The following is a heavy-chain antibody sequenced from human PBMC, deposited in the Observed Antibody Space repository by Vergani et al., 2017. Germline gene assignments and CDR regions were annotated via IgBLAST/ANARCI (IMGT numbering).Heavy chain of an antibody. CDR1: GGTFSSYA. D-gene: IGHD3-16*01. CDR2: IIPIFGTT. Sequence: QVQLVQSGAEVKKPGSSVKVSCKASGGTFSSYAISWVRQAPGQGLEWMGGIIPIFGTTIYAQKFQARVTMTADDSTSTVYMELSSLRSEDTAVYYCATAFFLEGTGSYAGYWGQGTLVTVSS. V-gene: IGHV1-69*01. J-gene: IGHJ4*02. CDR3: ATAFFLEGTGSYAGY.